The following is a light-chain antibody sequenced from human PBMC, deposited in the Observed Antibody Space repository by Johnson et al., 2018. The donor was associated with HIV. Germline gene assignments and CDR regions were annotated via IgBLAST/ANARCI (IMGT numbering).Light chain of an antibody. V-gene: IGLV1-51*01. CDR3: GTGDSSLSAGGV. CDR2: DNN. J-gene: IGLJ1*01. CDR1: SSNIGNNY. Sequence: QSVLTQPPSVSAAPGQKVTIYCSGSSSNIGNNYVSWYQQFPGTAPKLLIYDNNKRPSGIPDRFSGSKSGTSATLGITGLQTGDEADYYCGTGDSSLSAGGVFGTGTKVTVL.